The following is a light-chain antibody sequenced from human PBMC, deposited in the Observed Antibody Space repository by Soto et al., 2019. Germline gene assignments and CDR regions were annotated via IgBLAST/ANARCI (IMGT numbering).Light chain of an antibody. CDR3: QQYNSYS. V-gene: IGKV1-5*01. CDR2: DAS. Sequence: DIQMTQSPSTLSASVGDTVIITCRASQGINRWLAWYQQKPGKAPNLLIYDASSLEIGVPSRFSGSGSGTEFTLTISSLQPGDFATYYCQQYNSYSFGQGTKVDIK. CDR1: QGINRW. J-gene: IGKJ1*01.